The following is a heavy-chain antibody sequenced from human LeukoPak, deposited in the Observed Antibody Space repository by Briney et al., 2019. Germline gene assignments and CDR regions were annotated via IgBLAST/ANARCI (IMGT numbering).Heavy chain of an antibody. CDR2: IRYDGTSQ. Sequence: GGSLRLSCAASGFTFSNYGMHWVRQAPGKGLEWMAFIRYDGTSQYYANSVKGRFTISRANSKNTVYLQLNSLRPEDTAAYYCAKDSLRHFGSRTSYTVESPDSSGLSYYLDQWGQGTLVTVSS. V-gene: IGHV3-30*02. CDR1: GFTFSNYG. J-gene: IGHJ4*02. D-gene: IGHD3-10*01. CDR3: AKDSLRHFGSRTSYTVESPDSSGLSYYLDQ.